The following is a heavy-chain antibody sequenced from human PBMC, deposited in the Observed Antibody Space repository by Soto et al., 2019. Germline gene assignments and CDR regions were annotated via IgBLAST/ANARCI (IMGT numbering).Heavy chain of an antibody. V-gene: IGHV3-23*01. CDR1: GFTFSSYA. Sequence: GGSLRLSCAASGFTFSSYAMNWVRQAPGKGLEWVSAISGSGGSTYYADSVRGRFTISRDSSKNTLYLQMNSLRAEDTAVYYCAKGNSWSPALVLDIWGQGTMVTVSS. D-gene: IGHD1-7*01. CDR2: ISGSGGST. J-gene: IGHJ3*02. CDR3: AKGNSWSPALVLDI.